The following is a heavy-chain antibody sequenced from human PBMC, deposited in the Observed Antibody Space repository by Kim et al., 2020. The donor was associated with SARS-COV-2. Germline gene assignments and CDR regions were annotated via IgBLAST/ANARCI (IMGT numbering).Heavy chain of an antibody. D-gene: IGHD4-17*01. CDR1: GFTFSSYS. CDR3: ARLTMTTVTTGGFDY. CDR2: ISSSSSYI. V-gene: IGHV3-21*01. Sequence: GGSLRLSCAASGFTFSSYSMNWVRQAPGKGLEWVSSISSSSSYIYYADSVKGRFTISRDNAKNSLYLQMNSLRAEDTAVYYCARLTMTTVTTGGFDYWGQGTLVTVSS. J-gene: IGHJ4*02.